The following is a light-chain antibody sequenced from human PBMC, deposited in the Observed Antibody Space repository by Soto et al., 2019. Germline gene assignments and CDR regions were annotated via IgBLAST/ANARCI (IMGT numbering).Light chain of an antibody. V-gene: IGLV1-44*01. CDR3: AAWDDSLNGWV. CDR1: SSNIGDNT. Sequence: QPVLTQQPSTSGTPGQRVTISCSGSSSNIGDNTVNWYQQLPGTAPKVVIHTDDQRPSGVPDRFSGSKSRTSASLAISGLQSEDEADYYCAAWDDSLNGWVFGGGTKLTVL. J-gene: IGLJ3*02. CDR2: TDD.